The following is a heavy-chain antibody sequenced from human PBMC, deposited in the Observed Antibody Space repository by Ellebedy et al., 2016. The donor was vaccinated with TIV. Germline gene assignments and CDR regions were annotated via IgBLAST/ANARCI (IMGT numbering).Heavy chain of an antibody. CDR2: ISGGGASI. J-gene: IGHJ4*02. Sequence: PGGSLRLSCAASGFTFSSYAMSWVRQAPGKGLEWVSGISGGGASIYFADSVKGRFTISRDNSKNTLYLQMNSLRAEDTAVYYCAKSSSGGCFDYWGQGNLVTVSS. CDR3: AKSSSGGCFDY. V-gene: IGHV3-23*01. CDR1: GFTFSSYA. D-gene: IGHD6-19*01.